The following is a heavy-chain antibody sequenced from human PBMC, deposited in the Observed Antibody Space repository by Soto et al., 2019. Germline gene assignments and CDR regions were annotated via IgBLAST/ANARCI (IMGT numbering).Heavy chain of an antibody. D-gene: IGHD5-18*01. Sequence: GGSLRLSCAASGITFSNYVLSWVRQAPGKGLEWVSSISGSGTSTYYADSVKGRFSISRDTSKSTLYLHMSSLRADDTAIYNCAKEAGGGAAMVTSYFDYWGQGTLVTVSS. J-gene: IGHJ4*02. CDR1: GITFSNYV. V-gene: IGHV3-23*01. CDR3: AKEAGGGAAMVTSYFDY. CDR2: ISGSGTST.